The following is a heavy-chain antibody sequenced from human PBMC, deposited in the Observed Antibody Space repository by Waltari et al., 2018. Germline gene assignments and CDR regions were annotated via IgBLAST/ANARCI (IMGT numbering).Heavy chain of an antibody. CDR1: GGSISTSKYY. V-gene: IGHV4-61*01. CDR2: IYYSGST. CDR3: ASSSWYRGAFDI. J-gene: IGHJ3*02. Sequence: QVQLQESGPGLVKPSETLSLTCTVSGGSISTSKYYWGWIRQPPGKGLEWIGYIYYSGSTNYNPSLKSRVTISVDTSKNQFSLKLSSVTAADTAVYYCASSSWYRGAFDIWGQGTMVTVSS. D-gene: IGHD6-13*01.